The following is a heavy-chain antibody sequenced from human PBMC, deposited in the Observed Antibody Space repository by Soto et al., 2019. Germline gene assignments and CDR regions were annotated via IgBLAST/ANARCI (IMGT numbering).Heavy chain of an antibody. CDR2: LYAEGST. J-gene: IGHJ6*02. D-gene: IGHD1-26*01. CDR1: GPTVTQNY. CDR3: VRPRPSGENYGMDV. Sequence: VQLVESGGGLFRPGGSLGLPCVPAGPTVTQNYMAWVPQDPERGPQWVSVLYAEGSTYYTEPVKGRFTISRDPPKNTLFLQMDGLRAEDTAVYYCVRPRPSGENYGMDVWGQGTTVTVSS. V-gene: IGHV3-53*01.